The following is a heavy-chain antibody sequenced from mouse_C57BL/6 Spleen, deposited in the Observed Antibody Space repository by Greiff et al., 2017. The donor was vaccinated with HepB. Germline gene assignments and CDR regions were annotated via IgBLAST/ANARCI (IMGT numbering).Heavy chain of an antibody. J-gene: IGHJ2*01. CDR2: IYPGGGYT. V-gene: IGHV1-63*01. CDR3: AYGSSLHYFDY. CDR1: GYTFTNYW. D-gene: IGHD1-1*01. Sequence: VQLVESGAELVRPGTSVKMSCKASGYTFTNYWIGWAKQRPGHGLEWIGDIYPGGGYTNYNEKFKGKATLTADKSSSTAYMQFSSLTSEDSAIYYCAYGSSLHYFDYWGQGTTLTVSS.